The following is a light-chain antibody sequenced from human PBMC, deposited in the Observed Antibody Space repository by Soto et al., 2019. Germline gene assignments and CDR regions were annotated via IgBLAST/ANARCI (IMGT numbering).Light chain of an antibody. Sequence: QPVLTQSPSASASLGASVKLTCTLSGGHNTYAIAWHQQRPEKGPRYLMKLNSDGSHTKGDGIPDRFSGSSSGAERYLTISRLQSEDEADYYCQTWGTGIRVFGGGTKLTVL. CDR3: QTWGTGIRV. J-gene: IGLJ3*02. CDR1: GGHNTYA. CDR2: LNSDGSH. V-gene: IGLV4-69*01.